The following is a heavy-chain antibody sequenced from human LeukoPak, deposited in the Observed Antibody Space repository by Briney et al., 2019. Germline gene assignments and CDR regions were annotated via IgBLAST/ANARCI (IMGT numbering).Heavy chain of an antibody. CDR2: MNPNSGNT. V-gene: IGHV1-8*03. D-gene: IGHD2-15*01. CDR3: ARGGGYCSGGSCYSILLYRYMDV. Sequence: ASVKVSCKASGYTFTSYDINWVRQATGQGLEWMGWMNPNSGNTGYAQTFQGRVTITRNTSISTAYMELSSLRSEDTAVYYCARGGGYCSGGSCYSILLYRYMDVWGKGTTVTVSS. J-gene: IGHJ6*03. CDR1: GYTFTSYD.